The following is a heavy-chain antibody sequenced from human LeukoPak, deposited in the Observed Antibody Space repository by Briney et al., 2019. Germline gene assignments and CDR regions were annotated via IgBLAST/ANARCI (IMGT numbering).Heavy chain of an antibody. CDR1: DGAIAGYS. D-gene: IGHD5-24*01. V-gene: IGHV4-59*01. J-gene: IGHJ4*02. CDR2: IYYSGDT. CDR3: ARDLTRGDGYEFAY. Sequence: SETLSLTCTVSDGAIAGYSWSWIRQAPGKGLEWIGYIYYSGDTNYNPSLKSRVTVSVDTSKNQFSLKLTSVTASDTAVYYCARDLTRGDGYEFAYWTQGPLVPVSS.